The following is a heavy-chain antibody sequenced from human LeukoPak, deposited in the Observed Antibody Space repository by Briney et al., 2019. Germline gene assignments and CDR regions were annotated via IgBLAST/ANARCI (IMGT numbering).Heavy chain of an antibody. Sequence: ASVKVSCKASGYIFSNYGISWVRQAPGQGLEWMGWISAKNGDTNYIQKFRGRVTMTTDTSTSTAYMELWSLTSDDTAVYYCARGVPGTTPFDYWGQGTLVTVSS. CDR2: ISAKNGDT. V-gene: IGHV1-18*01. D-gene: IGHD1-7*01. CDR1: GYIFSNYG. CDR3: ARGVPGTTPFDY. J-gene: IGHJ4*02.